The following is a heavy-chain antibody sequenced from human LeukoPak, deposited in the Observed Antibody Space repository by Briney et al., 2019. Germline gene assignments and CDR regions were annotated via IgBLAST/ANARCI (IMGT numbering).Heavy chain of an antibody. Sequence: GGSLRLSCTVFGFTFGDYTITWIRQAPGRGLEWVGFIRNKADGGTPEYAASVKGRFTISRDDSKNIAYLQMNSLKTDDTAVYYCTRDPPTRYWGQGTLVSVSS. CDR3: TRDPPTRY. D-gene: IGHD1-26*01. CDR1: GFTFGDYT. J-gene: IGHJ4*02. V-gene: IGHV3-49*03. CDR2: IRNKADGGTP.